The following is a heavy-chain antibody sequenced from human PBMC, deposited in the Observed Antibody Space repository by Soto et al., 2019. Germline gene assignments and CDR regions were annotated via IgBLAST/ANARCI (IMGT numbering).Heavy chain of an antibody. CDR1: GYTLSDHG. Sequence: QVQLVQSGPEVKKPGASVKVSCKASGYTLSDHGISWVRQAPGLGLEWMGWINPYNANTRYGEKVQGRVTMTTDTSSTVYMELTGLTSDDTVVYYCARDWTSPSCVSSSCPRGGWFDPWGQGTLVTVSS. D-gene: IGHD2-15*01. V-gene: IGHV1-18*04. CDR2: INPYNANT. J-gene: IGHJ5*02. CDR3: ARDWTSPSCVSSSCPRGGWFDP.